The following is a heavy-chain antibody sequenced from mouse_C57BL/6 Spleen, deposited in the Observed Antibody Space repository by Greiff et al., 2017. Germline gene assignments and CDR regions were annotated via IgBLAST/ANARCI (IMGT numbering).Heavy chain of an antibody. CDR3: VRQTGTRGFDY. Sequence: EVKLVESGGGLVQPKGSLKLSCAASGFSFNTYAMNWVRQAPGKGLEWVARIRSKSNNYATYYADSVKDRFTISRDDSESMLYLQMNNLKTEDTAMYDCVRQTGTRGFDYWGQGTTLTVSS. D-gene: IGHD4-1*01. J-gene: IGHJ2*01. V-gene: IGHV10-1*01. CDR2: IRSKSNNYAT. CDR1: GFSFNTYA.